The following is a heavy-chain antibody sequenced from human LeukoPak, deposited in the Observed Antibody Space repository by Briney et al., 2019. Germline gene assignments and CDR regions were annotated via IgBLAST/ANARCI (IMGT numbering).Heavy chain of an antibody. CDR3: AKVGYSGYDLAFDI. J-gene: IGHJ3*02. CDR2: IRYDGSNK. CDR1: GFTFSSYG. V-gene: IGHV3-30*02. D-gene: IGHD5-12*01. Sequence: GGSLRLSCAASGFTFSSYGMHWVRQAPGKGLEWVAFIRYDGSNKYCADSVKGRFTISRDNSKNTLYLQMNSLRAEDTAVYYCAKVGYSGYDLAFDIWGQGTMVTVSS.